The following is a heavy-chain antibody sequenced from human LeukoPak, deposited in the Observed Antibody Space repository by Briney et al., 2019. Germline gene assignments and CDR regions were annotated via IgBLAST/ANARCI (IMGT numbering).Heavy chain of an antibody. J-gene: IGHJ4*02. CDR3: ARSAAMAEIDY. CDR1: GGSFSGYY. D-gene: IGHD5-18*01. CDR2: INHSGST. Sequence: SETLSLTCAVYGGSFSGYYWSWIRQPPGKGLEWIGEINHSGSTNYNPSLKSRVTIAVDTSKNQFSLKLSSVTAADTAVYYCARSAAMAEIDYWGQGTLVTVSS. V-gene: IGHV4-34*01.